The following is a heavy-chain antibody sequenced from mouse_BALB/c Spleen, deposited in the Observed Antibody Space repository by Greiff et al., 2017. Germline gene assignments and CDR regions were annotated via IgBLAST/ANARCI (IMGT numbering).Heavy chain of an antibody. D-gene: IGHD2-4*01. CDR3: ARSYDYEEVWFAY. J-gene: IGHJ3*01. CDR2: IDPSDSET. CDR1: GYTFTSYW. V-gene: IGHV1-69*02. Sequence: VQLQQPGAELVKPGAPVKLSCKASGYTFTSYWMNWVKQRPGRGLEWIGRIDPSDSETHYNQKFKDKATLTVDKSSSTAYIQLRSLTSEDSAVYYCARSYDYEEVWFAYWGQGTLVTVSA.